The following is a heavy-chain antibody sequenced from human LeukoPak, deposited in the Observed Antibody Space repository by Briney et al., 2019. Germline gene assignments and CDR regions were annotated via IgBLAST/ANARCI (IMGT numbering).Heavy chain of an antibody. D-gene: IGHD6-13*01. CDR2: ISYSGNT. V-gene: IGHV4-59*08. CDR1: GGSISSYY. CDR3: ARQGGYIAPLAL. Sequence: SETLSLTCTVSGGSISSYYWSWIRQPPGKGLEWIGYISYSGNTNYNPSLKSRVTISVDASKNQFSLKLSSVTAADTAVYYCARQGGYIAPLALWGQGTLVTVSA. J-gene: IGHJ4*02.